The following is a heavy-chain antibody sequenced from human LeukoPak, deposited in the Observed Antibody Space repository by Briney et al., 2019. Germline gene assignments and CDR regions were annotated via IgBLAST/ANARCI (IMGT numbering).Heavy chain of an antibody. CDR1: GYTFTTCG. CDR3: VRDKNYYDNSDPKYHFDY. J-gene: IGHJ4*02. Sequence: ASVKVSCKASGYTFTTCGIGWVRQAPGQGLEWMGWISPYSGYTDYAQKFQGRVSMTTDTSTTTGYMELRSLRSDDTAVYYCVRDKNYYDNSDPKYHFDYWGQGTLVTVSS. CDR2: ISPYSGYT. D-gene: IGHD3-22*01. V-gene: IGHV1-18*01.